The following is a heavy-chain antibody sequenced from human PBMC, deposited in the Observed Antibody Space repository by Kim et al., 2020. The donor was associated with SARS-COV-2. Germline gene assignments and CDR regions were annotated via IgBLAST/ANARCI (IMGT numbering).Heavy chain of an antibody. J-gene: IGHJ4*02. D-gene: IGHD5-18*01. V-gene: IGHV1-8*01. Sequence: MFQGRVTMARNTPISTAYMELSSLRSEDTAVYYCARGRGYSYGKTAFDYWGQGTLVTVSS. CDR3: ARGRGYSYGKTAFDY.